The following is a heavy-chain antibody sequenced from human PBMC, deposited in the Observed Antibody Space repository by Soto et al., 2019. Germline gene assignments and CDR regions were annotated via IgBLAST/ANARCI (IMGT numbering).Heavy chain of an antibody. V-gene: IGHV3-15*01. J-gene: IGHJ4*02. D-gene: IGHD2-8*01. CDR1: GFPFSNAW. CDR3: TTDEGPYCTNGVCYYVY. Sequence: PGGSLRLSCAASGFPFSNAWMSWVRQAPGKGLEWVGRIKSKTDGGTTDYAAPVKGRFTISRDDSKNTLYLQMSSLKTEDTAVYYCTTDEGPYCTNGVCYYVYWGQGTLVTVSS. CDR2: IKSKTDGGTT.